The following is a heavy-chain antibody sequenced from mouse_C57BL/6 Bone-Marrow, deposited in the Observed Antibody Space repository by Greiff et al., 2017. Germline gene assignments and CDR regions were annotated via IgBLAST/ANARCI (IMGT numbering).Heavy chain of an antibody. CDR3: ARDYGNYVGFAY. Sequence: QVQLQQPGAELVMPGASVKLSCKASGYTFTSYWMHWVKQRPGQGLEWIGEIDPSDSYTNYNQKFKGKSTLTVDKSSSTAYMQLSSLTSEDSAVYDCARDYGNYVGFAYWGQGTLVTVSA. CDR1: GYTFTSYW. D-gene: IGHD2-1*01. J-gene: IGHJ3*01. V-gene: IGHV1-69*01. CDR2: IDPSDSYT.